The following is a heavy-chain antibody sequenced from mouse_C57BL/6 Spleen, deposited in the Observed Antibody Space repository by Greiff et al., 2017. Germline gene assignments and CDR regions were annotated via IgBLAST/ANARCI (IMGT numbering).Heavy chain of an antibody. D-gene: IGHD1-1*01. CDR2: ISYSGST. CDR3: ARGGGSSSYAMDY. J-gene: IGHJ4*01. CDR1: GYSITSGYD. Sequence: EVQRVESGPGMVKPSQSLSLTCTVTGYSITSGYDWHWIRHFPGNKLEWMGYISYSGSTNYNPSLKSRISITHDTSKNHFFLKLNSVTTEDTATYYCARGGGSSSYAMDYWGQGTSVTVSS. V-gene: IGHV3-1*01.